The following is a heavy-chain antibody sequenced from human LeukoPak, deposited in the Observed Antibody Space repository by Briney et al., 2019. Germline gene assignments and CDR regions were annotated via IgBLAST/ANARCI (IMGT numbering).Heavy chain of an antibody. J-gene: IGHJ4*02. CDR3: ARDKGIGLVHGY. CDR1: GFTFSSYW. Sequence: GSLRLSCAASGFTFSSYWISWVRQAPGKGLEWVANIKQDGSEKYYVDSVKGRFTISRDNAKNSLYLQMNSLRAEDTAVYYCARDKGIGLVHGYWGQGTLVTVSS. V-gene: IGHV3-7*01. CDR2: IKQDGSEK. D-gene: IGHD6-6*01.